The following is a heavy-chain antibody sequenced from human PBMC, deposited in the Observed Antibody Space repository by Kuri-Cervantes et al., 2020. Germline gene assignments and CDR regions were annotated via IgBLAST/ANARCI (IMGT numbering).Heavy chain of an antibody. CDR3: ARDGRSGSYPRGFFDC. J-gene: IGHJ4*02. CDR2: ISYDGSSK. Sequence: GESLKISCAASGFTFSSYATHWVRQAPGKGLEWVAVISYDGSSKYDADSVKGRFTISRDNSKNTLYLQMNSLRAEDTAVYYCARDGRSGSYPRGFFDCWGQGTLVTVSS. CDR1: GFTFSSYA. D-gene: IGHD1-26*01. V-gene: IGHV3-30-3*01.